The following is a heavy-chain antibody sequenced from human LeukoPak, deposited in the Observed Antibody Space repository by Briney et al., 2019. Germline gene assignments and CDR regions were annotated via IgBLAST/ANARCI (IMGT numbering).Heavy chain of an antibody. V-gene: IGHV3-23*01. Sequence: PGGSLRHSRVASRFTFSSYVISWVRPAPGKGGEWVSPISGSGGSTYYADSVKGRFTISRDNSKNTLYLQMNSLRAEDTAVYYCAKTGPPYCSSTKLCDYWGQGTLVTVSS. CDR2: ISGSGGST. J-gene: IGHJ4*02. D-gene: IGHD2-2*01. CDR3: AKTGPPYCSSTKLCDY. CDR1: RFTFSSYV.